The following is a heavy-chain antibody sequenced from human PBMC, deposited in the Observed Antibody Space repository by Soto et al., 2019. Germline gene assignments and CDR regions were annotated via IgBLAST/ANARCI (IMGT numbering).Heavy chain of an antibody. CDR1: GGTFSSYA. V-gene: IGHV1-69*13. J-gene: IGHJ4*02. CDR3: ARDSVAAAAGLW. CDR2: IIPIFGTA. Sequence: SVKVSCKASGGTFSSYAISWVRQAPGQGLEWMGGIIPIFGTANYAQKFQGRVTITADESTSTAYMELSSLRSEDTAVYYCARDSVAAAAGLWWGQGTLVTVSS. D-gene: IGHD6-13*01.